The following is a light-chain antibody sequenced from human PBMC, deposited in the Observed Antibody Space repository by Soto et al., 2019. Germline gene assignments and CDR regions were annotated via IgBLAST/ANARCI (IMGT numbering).Light chain of an antibody. CDR2: AAS. Sequence: DIQLTQSPSSRSASVGDRVTITCRASQNIRIYLNWYQHKPGKAPNLLINAASNLQSGVPSRFSGSGSGTDFTLTISSLQLEDFATYYCQQFYSTPTFGQGTKVEIK. V-gene: IGKV1-39*01. CDR3: QQFYSTPT. CDR1: QNIRIY. J-gene: IGKJ1*01.